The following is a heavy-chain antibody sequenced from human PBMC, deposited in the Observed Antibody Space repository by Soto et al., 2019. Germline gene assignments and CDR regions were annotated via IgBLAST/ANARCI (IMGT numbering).Heavy chain of an antibody. Sequence: SETLSLTCTVSGGSISSGAYYWSWIRQHPGKGLEWIGYIYYYNGNTYYNPSLKSRVTISVDTSKNQFSLKLTSVTAADTAVYYCARAPYYFDSSGYQTSFFDYWAQGTLVTVSS. CDR2: IYYYNGNT. D-gene: IGHD3-22*01. J-gene: IGHJ4*02. V-gene: IGHV4-31*03. CDR3: ARAPYYFDSSGYQTSFFDY. CDR1: GGSISSGAYY.